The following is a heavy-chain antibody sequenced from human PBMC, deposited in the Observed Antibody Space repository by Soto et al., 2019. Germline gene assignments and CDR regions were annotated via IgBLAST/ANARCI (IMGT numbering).Heavy chain of an antibody. CDR1: GFTFSSYS. Sequence: EVQLVESGGGLVKPGGSLRLSCAASGFTFSSYSMNWVRQAPXKGLXWVSSISSSSSYIYYADSVKGRFTISRDNXKNSLYLQMNSLRAEDTAVYYCARDIAVAGNDAFDIWGQGTMVTVSS. CDR3: ARDIAVAGNDAFDI. J-gene: IGHJ3*02. V-gene: IGHV3-21*01. CDR2: ISSSSSYI. D-gene: IGHD6-19*01.